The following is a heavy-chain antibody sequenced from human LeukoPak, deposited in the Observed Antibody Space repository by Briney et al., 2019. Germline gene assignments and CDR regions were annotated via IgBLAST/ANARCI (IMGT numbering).Heavy chain of an antibody. CDR2: IGHTGKNV. Sequence: PGESLRLSCAASGFTFNSYSMNWVRLAPGKGLEWLSLIGHTGKNVYYADSVRGRFTTSRDNANNLVYLHMNSLRAEDSAIYYCARGGDGWSRDYWGQGTLVTVSS. V-gene: IGHV3-21*01. CDR1: GFTFNSYS. J-gene: IGHJ4*02. D-gene: IGHD6-19*01. CDR3: ARGGDGWSRDY.